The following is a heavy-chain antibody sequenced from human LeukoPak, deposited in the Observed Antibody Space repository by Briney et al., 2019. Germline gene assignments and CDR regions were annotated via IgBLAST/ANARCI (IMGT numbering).Heavy chain of an antibody. V-gene: IGHV4-39*01. CDR2: IYYSGST. D-gene: IGHD3-3*01. CDR3: ASRFLEWFDAPYNFDC. CDR1: GGSISSSSYY. Sequence: SQTLSLTYAVSGGSISSSSYYWGWIRQPPGKGLEWIGSIYYSGSTYYNPSLKSRVTISVDTSKNQFSLKLSSVTAADTAVYYCASRFLEWFDAPYNFDCWGQGTLVTVSS. J-gene: IGHJ4*02.